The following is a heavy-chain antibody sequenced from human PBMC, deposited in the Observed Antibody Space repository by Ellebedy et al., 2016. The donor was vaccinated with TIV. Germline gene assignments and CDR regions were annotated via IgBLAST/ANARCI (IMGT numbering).Heavy chain of an antibody. Sequence: GESLKISXAASGFTFSSYWMSWVRQAPGKGLEWVANIKQDGSEKSFVDSVKGRFTISRDNAKNSLYLQMNSLRDEDTAVYYCARTNRITMIVVVTDWFDPWGQGTLVTVSS. J-gene: IGHJ5*02. V-gene: IGHV3-7*01. CDR1: GFTFSSYW. CDR2: IKQDGSEK. D-gene: IGHD3-22*01. CDR3: ARTNRITMIVVVTDWFDP.